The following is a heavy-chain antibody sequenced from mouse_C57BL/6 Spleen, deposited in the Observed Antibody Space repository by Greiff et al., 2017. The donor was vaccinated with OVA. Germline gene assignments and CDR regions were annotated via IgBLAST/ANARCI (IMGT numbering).Heavy chain of an antibody. V-gene: IGHV5-17*01. CDR1: GFTFSDYG. J-gene: IGHJ2*01. CDR2: ISSGSSTI. CDR3: ARKDYYGIDY. D-gene: IGHD1-1*01. Sequence: EVQVVESGGGLVKPGGSLKLSCAASGFTFSDYGMHWVRQAPEKGLEWVAYISSGSSTIYYADTVKGRFTISRDNAKNTLFLQMTSLRSEDTAMYYCARKDYYGIDYWGQGTTLTVSS.